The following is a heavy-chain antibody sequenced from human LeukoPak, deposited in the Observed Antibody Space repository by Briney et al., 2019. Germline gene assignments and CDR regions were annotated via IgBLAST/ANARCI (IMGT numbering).Heavy chain of an antibody. CDR3: ARSSPGAFYPYCSSTSCYSWFDP. Sequence: SETLSLTCAVYGGSFSDYYWTWIRQPPGKGLEWIGEINHSGSTNYNPSLKSRVTISVDTSKNQFSLKLSSVTAADTAVYYCARSSPGAFYPYCSSTSCYSWFDPWGQGTLVTVSS. V-gene: IGHV4-34*01. CDR2: INHSGST. J-gene: IGHJ5*02. D-gene: IGHD2-2*02. CDR1: GGSFSDYY.